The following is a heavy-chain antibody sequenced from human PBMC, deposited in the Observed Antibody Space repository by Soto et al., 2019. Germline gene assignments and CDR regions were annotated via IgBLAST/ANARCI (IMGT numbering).Heavy chain of an antibody. CDR3: ARVGRYSQGDYYYGMDV. V-gene: IGHV4-4*02. Sequence: SETLSLTCAVSAGSISSTNWWTWVRQSPGKGLEWIGEIYHSGTTNYNPSLTSRVTLSVDKSNNQFSLKLTSVTAADTAVYYCARVGRYSQGDYYYGMDVWGQGTTVTVSS. D-gene: IGHD5-18*01. CDR2: IYHSGTT. J-gene: IGHJ6*02. CDR1: AGSISSTNW.